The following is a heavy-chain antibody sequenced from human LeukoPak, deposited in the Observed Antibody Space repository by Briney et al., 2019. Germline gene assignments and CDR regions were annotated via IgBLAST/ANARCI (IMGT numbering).Heavy chain of an antibody. CDR3: ARPWRPNGAAGPNWFDP. CDR2: INPNSGGT. J-gene: IGHJ5*02. D-gene: IGHD6-13*01. Sequence: ASVKVSCKASGYTFTGYYMHWVRQAPGQGLEWMGWINPNSGGTNYAQKFQGRVTMTRDTSISTAYMELSRLRSDDTAVYYCARPWRPNGAAGPNWFDPWGQGTLVTVSS. CDR1: GYTFTGYY. V-gene: IGHV1-2*02.